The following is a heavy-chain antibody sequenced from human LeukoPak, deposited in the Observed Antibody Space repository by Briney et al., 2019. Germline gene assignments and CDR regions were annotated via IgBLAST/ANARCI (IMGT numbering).Heavy chain of an antibody. CDR1: GYTFTSYG. J-gene: IGHJ6*02. V-gene: IGHV1-18*01. D-gene: IGHD3-3*01. CDR3: ARAPYYDFWSGYYNLYYYYGMDV. CDR2: ISAYNGNT. Sequence: VASVNVSCKASGYTFTSYGISWVRQAPGQGLEWMGWISAYNGNTNYAQELQGRVTMTTDTSTSTAYMELRSLRSDDTAVYYCARAPYYDFWSGYYNLYYYYGMDVWGQGTTVTVSS.